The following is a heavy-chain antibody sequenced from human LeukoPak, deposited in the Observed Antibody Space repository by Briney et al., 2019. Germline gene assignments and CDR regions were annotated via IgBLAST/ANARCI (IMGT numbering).Heavy chain of an antibody. J-gene: IGHJ4*02. CDR3: ARDGYYDSSNDFDY. CDR1: GFTFSSYS. D-gene: IGHD3-22*01. CDR2: ISSSGNYI. Sequence: PGRSLRLSCAASGFTFSSYSMNWVRHAPGKGLEWVSSISSSGNYIYYADSVKGRFTISRDNAKNSLYLQMNSLRAEDTAVYYCARDGYYDSSNDFDYWGQGTLVTVSS. V-gene: IGHV3-21*01.